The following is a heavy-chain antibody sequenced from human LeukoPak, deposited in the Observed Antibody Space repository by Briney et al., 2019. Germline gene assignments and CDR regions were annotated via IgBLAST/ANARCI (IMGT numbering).Heavy chain of an antibody. V-gene: IGHV7-4-1*02. CDR1: GYTFTSYA. J-gene: IGHJ5*02. Sequence: ASVKVSCKASGYTFTSYAMNWVRQAPGQGFEWMGWINTNTGNPTYAQGFTGRFVFSLDTSVSTAYLQISSLKAEDTAVYYCARDGEMATIRNGFDPWGQGTLVTVSS. CDR3: ARDGEMATIRNGFDP. D-gene: IGHD5-24*01. CDR2: INTNTGNP.